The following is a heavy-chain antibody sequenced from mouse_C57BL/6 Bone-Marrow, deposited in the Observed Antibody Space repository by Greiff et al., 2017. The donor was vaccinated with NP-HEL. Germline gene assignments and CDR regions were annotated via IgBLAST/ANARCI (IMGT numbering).Heavy chain of an antibody. CDR3: ARPLWYYGSSQGY. Sequence: EVKLVESVAELVRPGASVKLSCTASGFNIKNTYMHWVKQRPEQGLEWIGRIDPANGNTKYAPKFQGKATITADTSSNTAYLQLSSLTSEDTAIYYCARPLWYYGSSQGYWGQGTTLTVSS. J-gene: IGHJ2*01. D-gene: IGHD1-1*01. CDR2: IDPANGNT. V-gene: IGHV14-3*01. CDR1: GFNIKNTY.